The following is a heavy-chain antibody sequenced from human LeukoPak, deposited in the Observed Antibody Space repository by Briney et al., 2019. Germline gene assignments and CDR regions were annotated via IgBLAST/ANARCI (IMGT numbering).Heavy chain of an antibody. Sequence: ASVNVSCKASGYTFTGYYMHWVRQAPGQGREWMGWINPNSGGTNYAQKFQGRVTMTRDTSISTAYMELSRLRSDDTAAYYCARTSELWGNNWFDPWGQGTLVTVSS. V-gene: IGHV1-2*02. CDR1: GYTFTGYY. D-gene: IGHD3-16*01. J-gene: IGHJ5*02. CDR2: INPNSGGT. CDR3: ARTSELWGNNWFDP.